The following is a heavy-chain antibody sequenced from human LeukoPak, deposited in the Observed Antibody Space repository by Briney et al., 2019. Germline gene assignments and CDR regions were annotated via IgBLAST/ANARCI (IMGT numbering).Heavy chain of an antibody. J-gene: IGHJ4*02. V-gene: IGHV4-59*01. CDR2: IYNSGST. D-gene: IGHD1-26*01. CDR3: TRDRELGF. CDR1: GGSISIYY. Sequence: SETLSLTCTVSGGSISIYYCNWIRQPPGKGLEWIGSIYNSGSTTYNPSLKSRVTISGDTSKNQFSLKLSSVAAADTAVYYCTRDRELGFWGQGTLVTVSS.